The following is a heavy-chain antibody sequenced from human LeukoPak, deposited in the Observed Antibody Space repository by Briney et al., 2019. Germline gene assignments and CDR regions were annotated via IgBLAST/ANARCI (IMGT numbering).Heavy chain of an antibody. D-gene: IGHD3-22*01. CDR2: INGGSGNT. CDR3: ANPRYDSSGYYYVD. V-gene: IGHV1-3*01. CDR1: GYTFIDYT. J-gene: IGHJ4*02. Sequence: ASVRVSCKASGYTFIDYTMHWLRQAPGQRLDWMGWINGGSGNTKYSPEFQGRVTITRDTSASTGYMELSSLRSEDTAVYYCANPRYDSSGYYYVDWGQGTLVTVSS.